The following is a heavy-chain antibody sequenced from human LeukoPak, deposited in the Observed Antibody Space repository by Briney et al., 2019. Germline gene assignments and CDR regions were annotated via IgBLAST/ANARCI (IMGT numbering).Heavy chain of an antibody. J-gene: IGHJ4*02. CDR2: IRSDGSNK. Sequence: GGSLRLSCAASGFTFSSYGMHWVRQAPGTGLEWVAFIRSDGSNKNYADSVKGRFTISRDNSKNTLYLQINSLRAEDTAVYYCAKDSYDTSIWGQGTLVTVSA. D-gene: IGHD3-22*01. CDR1: GFTFSSYG. CDR3: AKDSYDTSI. V-gene: IGHV3-30*02.